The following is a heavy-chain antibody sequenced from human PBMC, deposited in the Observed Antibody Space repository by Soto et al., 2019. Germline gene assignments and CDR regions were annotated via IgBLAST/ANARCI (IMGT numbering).Heavy chain of an antibody. J-gene: IGHJ4*02. CDR2: IHPSGGGT. CDR3: ARGGHIAVVTASFDN. CDR1: GYTFNTYY. D-gene: IGHD2-21*02. Sequence: QVQLVQSGAEVRKPGASVKVSCRPSGYTFNTYYLHWLRQAPGQALEWMGVIHPSGGGTTYAQKFLGRVTVTRDTSTTTVFMELISLRSDDTAVYYCARGGHIAVVTASFDNWGQGTLVTVSS. V-gene: IGHV1-46*02.